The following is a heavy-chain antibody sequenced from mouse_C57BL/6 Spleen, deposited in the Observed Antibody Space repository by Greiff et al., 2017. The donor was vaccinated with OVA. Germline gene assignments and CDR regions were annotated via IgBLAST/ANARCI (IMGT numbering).Heavy chain of an antibody. J-gene: IGHJ4*01. CDR1: GYTFTTYP. CDR2: FHPYNDDT. CDR3: AIYGNYGEEYAMDY. D-gene: IGHD2-1*01. Sequence: VHLVESGAELVKPGASVKMSCKASGYTFTTYPIEWMKQNHGKSLEWIGNFHPYNDDTKYNEKFKGKATLTVEKSSSTVYLELSRLTSDDSAVYYCAIYGNYGEEYAMDYWGQGTSVTVSS. V-gene: IGHV1-47*01.